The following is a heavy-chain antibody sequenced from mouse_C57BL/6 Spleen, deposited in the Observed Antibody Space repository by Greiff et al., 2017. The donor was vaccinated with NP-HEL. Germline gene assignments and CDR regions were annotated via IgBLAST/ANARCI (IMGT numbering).Heavy chain of an antibody. CDR3: ARSGTGPYYFDY. Sequence: VQLQQSGPELVKPGASVKISCKASGYAFSSSWMNWVKQRPGKGLEWIGRIYPGDGDTNYNGKFKGKATLTADKYSSTAYMQLSSLTSEDSAVYFCARSGTGPYYFDYWGQGTTLTVSS. J-gene: IGHJ2*01. D-gene: IGHD2-14*01. CDR1: GYAFSSSW. CDR2: IYPGDGDT. V-gene: IGHV1-82*01.